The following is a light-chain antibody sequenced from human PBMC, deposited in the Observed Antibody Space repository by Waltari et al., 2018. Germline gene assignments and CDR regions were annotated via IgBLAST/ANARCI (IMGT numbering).Light chain of an antibody. CDR3: QHYVRLPAT. V-gene: IGKV3-20*01. CDR1: QSVGRS. J-gene: IGKJ1*01. Sequence: EVLLTQSPGTLSLSPGERATLSCRASQSVGRSLAWYHQKPGQAPRLLIYGASTRFTGIPDRFSGSGSGTDFSLTISRLEPEDFAVYYCQHYVRLPATFGQGTTVEIK. CDR2: GAS.